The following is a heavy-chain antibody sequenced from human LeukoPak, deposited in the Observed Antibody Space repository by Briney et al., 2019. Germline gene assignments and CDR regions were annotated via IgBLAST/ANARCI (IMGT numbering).Heavy chain of an antibody. Sequence: PSETLSLTCTVSGGSISTTNYYWGWIRQPPGRDLEWIGSIYSSGNTYYNPSLESRVTISVDTSKNQFSLKLSSVTAADTAVYYCARVFERGWYASWGQGTLVTVSS. V-gene: IGHV4-39*01. D-gene: IGHD6-19*01. CDR1: GGSISTTNYY. CDR2: IYSSGNT. J-gene: IGHJ5*02. CDR3: ARVFERGWYAS.